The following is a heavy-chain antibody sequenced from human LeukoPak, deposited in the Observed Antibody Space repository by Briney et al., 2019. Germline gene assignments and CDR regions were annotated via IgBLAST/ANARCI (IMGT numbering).Heavy chain of an antibody. J-gene: IGHJ4*02. CDR2: MNPNSGNT. D-gene: IGHD3-3*01. CDR3: ASGSFDFWSGYYLDY. Sequence: ASVKVSCKAAGSTFTSYDINWVRQATGQGLEWMGWMNPNSGNTGYAQKFQGRVTITRNTSISTAYMELSSLRSEDTAVYYCASGSFDFWSGYYLDYWGQGTLVTVSS. V-gene: IGHV1-8*03. CDR1: GSTFTSYD.